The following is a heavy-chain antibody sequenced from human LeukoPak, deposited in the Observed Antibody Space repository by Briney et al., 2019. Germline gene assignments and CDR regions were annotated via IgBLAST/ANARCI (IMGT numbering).Heavy chain of an antibody. CDR1: GFTFSIYA. CDR3: AKIRSEGRYFDY. CDR2: ISGSGGST. D-gene: IGHD1-26*01. V-gene: IGHV3-23*01. Sequence: GGSLRLSCAASGFTFSIYAMSWVRQAPGKGLEWVSAISGSGGSTYYADSVKGRFTISRDNSKNTLYLQMNSLGAEDTAVYYCAKIRSEGRYFDYWGQGTLVTVSS. J-gene: IGHJ4*02.